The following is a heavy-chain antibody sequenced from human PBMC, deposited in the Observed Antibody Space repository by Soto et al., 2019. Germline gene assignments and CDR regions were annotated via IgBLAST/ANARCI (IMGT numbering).Heavy chain of an antibody. CDR2: IYYSGST. Sequence: KPSETLSLTCTVSGGSVSSGSYYWSWIRQPPGKGLEWIGYIYYSGSTNYNPSLKSRVTMSVDTSKNQFSLKLSSVAAADTAVYYCARFSFSSSWEIDYWGQGTLVTVSS. CDR3: ARFSFSSSWEIDY. J-gene: IGHJ4*02. CDR1: GGSVSSGSYY. V-gene: IGHV4-61*01. D-gene: IGHD6-13*01.